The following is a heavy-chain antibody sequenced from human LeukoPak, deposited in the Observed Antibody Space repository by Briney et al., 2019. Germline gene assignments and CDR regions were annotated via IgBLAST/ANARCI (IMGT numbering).Heavy chain of an antibody. D-gene: IGHD5-18*01. Sequence: GGSLRLSCAASGFTFSTYGMHWVRQAPGKGLEWVAFIRYDGRNKYYADSVKGRFTISRDNSKNTLCLQMNSLRAEDTAVYYCAKDPSALIQPLYYFDYWGQGTLVTVSS. V-gene: IGHV3-30*02. CDR2: IRYDGRNK. J-gene: IGHJ4*02. CDR3: AKDPSALIQPLYYFDY. CDR1: GFTFSTYG.